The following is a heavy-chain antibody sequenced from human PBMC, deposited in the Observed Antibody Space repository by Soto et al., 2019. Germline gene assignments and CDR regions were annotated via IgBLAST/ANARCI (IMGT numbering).Heavy chain of an antibody. J-gene: IGHJ4*02. D-gene: IGHD5-18*01. CDR2: ISGSGGST. CDR1: GFTLSNFA. Sequence: GGSLRLSCAASGFTLSNFAMSWVRQAPGKGLEWVAVISGSGGSTYYADSVKGRFTIPRDNSKNTLYLQMNSLRAEDTAVYYCAKDLFRGTAMVLFGYWGQGTLVTVSS. CDR3: AKDLFRGTAMVLFGY. V-gene: IGHV3-23*01.